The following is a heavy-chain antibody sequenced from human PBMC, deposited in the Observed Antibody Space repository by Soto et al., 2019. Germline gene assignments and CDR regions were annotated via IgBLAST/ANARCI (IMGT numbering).Heavy chain of an antibody. V-gene: IGHV3-33*01. CDR2: IWYDGSNT. D-gene: IGHD6-13*01. J-gene: IGHJ1*01. CDR1: GFIFSSYG. CDR3: ARGLRAAAGRDYFQY. Sequence: QVQLVESGGGVVQPGRSLTLSCAASGFIFSSYGMHWVRQAPGKGLQWVAVIWYDGSNTYYADSVKGRFTISRDNSMXTLYLQMNSLRAEDTAVYYCARGLRAAAGRDYFQYWGQGTLVTVSS.